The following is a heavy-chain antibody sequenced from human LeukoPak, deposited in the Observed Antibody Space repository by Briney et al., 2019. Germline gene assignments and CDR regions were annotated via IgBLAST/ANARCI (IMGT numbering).Heavy chain of an antibody. CDR1: GFSLSDYW. Sequence: GGSLRLSCAASGFSLSDYWMTWVRQAPGKGLECVGNIKFDGSEIYYLDSVRGLFSISRDNAKNSLYLQMHSLRVEDTAVYYCTRDLNHDSSGWGQGTLVTVSS. CDR2: IKFDGSEI. J-gene: IGHJ4*02. CDR3: TRDLNHDSSG. V-gene: IGHV3-7*01. D-gene: IGHD3-22*01.